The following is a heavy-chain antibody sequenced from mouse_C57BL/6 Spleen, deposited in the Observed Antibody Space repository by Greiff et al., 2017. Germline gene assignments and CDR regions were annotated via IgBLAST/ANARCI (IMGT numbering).Heavy chain of an antibody. D-gene: IGHD2-3*01. J-gene: IGHJ2*01. CDR3: ARSDGYYGYFDY. CDR1: GYTFTSYW. V-gene: IGHV1-53*01. CDR2: INPSNGGT. Sequence: QVQLQPPGTELVKPGASVKLSCKASGYTFTSYWMHWVKQRPGQGLEWIGNINPSNGGTNYNEKFKSKATLTVDKSSSTAYMQLSSLTSEESAVYYCARSDGYYGYFDYWGQGTTLTVSS.